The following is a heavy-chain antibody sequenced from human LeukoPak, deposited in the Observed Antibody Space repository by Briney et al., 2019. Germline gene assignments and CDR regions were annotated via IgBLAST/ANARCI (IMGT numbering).Heavy chain of an antibody. D-gene: IGHD2-21*01. CDR2: IYENGGTT. V-gene: IGHV3-23*01. J-gene: IGHJ4*02. Sequence: GGSLRLSCVGSGFTFRSHAMSWVRQAREKGLEFVSGIYENGGTTYYADSVKGRFSISRDNSKNTLYLQMDSLRGEDTAVYYCAKDFRIGYSAHFDYWGQGALVTVSS. CDR3: AKDFRIGYSAHFDY. CDR1: GFTFRSHA.